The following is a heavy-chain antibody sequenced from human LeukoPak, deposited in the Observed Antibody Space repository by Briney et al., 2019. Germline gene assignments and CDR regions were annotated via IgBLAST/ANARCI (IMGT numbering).Heavy chain of an antibody. D-gene: IGHD1-7*01. Sequence: SETLSLTCAVYGGSFSGYYWSWIRQPPGKGLEWIGEINHSGSTNYNPSLESRVTISVDTSKNQFSLKLSSVTAADTAVYYCARQTRWFDPWGQGTLVTVSS. CDR1: GGSFSGYY. CDR3: ARQTRWFDP. V-gene: IGHV4-34*01. CDR2: INHSGST. J-gene: IGHJ5*02.